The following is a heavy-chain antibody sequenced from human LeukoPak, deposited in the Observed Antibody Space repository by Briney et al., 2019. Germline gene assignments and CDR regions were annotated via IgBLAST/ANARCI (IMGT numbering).Heavy chain of an antibody. D-gene: IGHD3-3*01. CDR2: INPNSGDT. Sequence: ASVKVSCKASGYTFTAYYMHWVRQAPGQGLEWMGWINPNSGDTSYAQKFQGRVTLTRDTSISTAYMGPSRLRSDDTAVYYCARDTLFTDYDFWSGNTPNFDYWGQGTLVTVSS. V-gene: IGHV1-2*02. CDR1: GYTFTAYY. CDR3: ARDTLFTDYDFWSGNTPNFDY. J-gene: IGHJ4*02.